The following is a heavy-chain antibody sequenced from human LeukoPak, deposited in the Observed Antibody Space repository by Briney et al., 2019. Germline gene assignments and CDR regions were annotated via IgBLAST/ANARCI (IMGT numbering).Heavy chain of an antibody. CDR2: ISSSSSYI. Sequence: GGSRRLSCAASGFIFSSYYMNWVRQAPGKGLEWVSSISSSSSYIYYADSVKGRFTISRDNAKNSLYLQMNSLRAEDTAVYYCARYCSGGSCYGDAFDIWGQGTMVTVSS. V-gene: IGHV3-21*01. CDR1: GFIFSSYY. D-gene: IGHD2-15*01. J-gene: IGHJ3*02. CDR3: ARYCSGGSCYGDAFDI.